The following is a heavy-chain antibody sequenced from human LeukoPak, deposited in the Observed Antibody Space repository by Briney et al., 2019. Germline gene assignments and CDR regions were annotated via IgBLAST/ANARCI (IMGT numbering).Heavy chain of an antibody. CDR3: ASRRESFDY. CDR2: ISSGSSTI. Sequence: PGGSLRLSCAASGFTFSTYSMNWVRQAPGKGLERVSYISSGSSTIYYADSMKGRFTISRDNAKNSLYLQMNSLRDEDTAVYYCASRRESFDYWGQGTLVTVSS. J-gene: IGHJ4*02. V-gene: IGHV3-48*02. CDR1: GFTFSTYS.